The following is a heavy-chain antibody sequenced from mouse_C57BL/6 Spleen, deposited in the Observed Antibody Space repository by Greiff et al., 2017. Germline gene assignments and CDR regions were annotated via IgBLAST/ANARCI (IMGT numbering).Heavy chain of an antibody. J-gene: IGHJ1*03. Sequence: VQLLQSGAELVKPGASVKLSCKASGYTFTSYWMHWVKQRPGQGLEWIGMIHPNSGSTNYNEKFKSKATLTVDKSSSTAYMQLSSLTSEDSAVYYCARSSYYGSPYWYFGVGGTGATVTVSS. CDR1: GYTFTSYW. V-gene: IGHV1-64*01. D-gene: IGHD1-1*01. CDR2: IHPNSGST. CDR3: ARSSYYGSPYWYFGV.